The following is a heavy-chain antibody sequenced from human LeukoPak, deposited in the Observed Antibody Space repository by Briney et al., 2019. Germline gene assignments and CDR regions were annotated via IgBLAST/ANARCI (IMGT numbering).Heavy chain of an antibody. CDR3: ARDPMADFDY. V-gene: IGHV3-30*04. CDR2: ISSDGGNK. Sequence: PGRSLGLSCAASGFTFSTYAFHWVRQAPGTGLEWVAVISSDGGNKIYADSVKGRFTISRDNSKNTLFLQMNSLRTEDTAVYYCARDPMADFDYWGQGTLVAVSS. J-gene: IGHJ4*02. CDR1: GFTFSTYA. D-gene: IGHD2-8*01.